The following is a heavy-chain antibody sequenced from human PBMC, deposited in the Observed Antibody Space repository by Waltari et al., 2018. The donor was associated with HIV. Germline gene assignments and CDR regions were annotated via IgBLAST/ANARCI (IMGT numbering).Heavy chain of an antibody. CDR3: AKEGWELLQFGYYFDY. CDR1: GFTFSNFG. CDR2: ISFDGRNE. D-gene: IGHD1-26*01. V-gene: IGHV3-30*18. J-gene: IGHJ4*02. Sequence: QVQLVESGGGVVQPGKYLRLSCAASGFTFSNFGIRWFRQAPGKGLDWVAVISFDGRNEYYADSVKGRFTISRDNSKNTVYLQMNSLRADDTAVYYCAKEGWELLQFGYYFDYWGQGTLVTVSS.